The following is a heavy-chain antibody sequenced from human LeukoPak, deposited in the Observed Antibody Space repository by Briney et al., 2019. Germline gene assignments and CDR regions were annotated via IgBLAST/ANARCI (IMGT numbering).Heavy chain of an antibody. Sequence: SGGSLRLSRVVSGFTVTSNYMSWVRQAPGKGLEWVSVIYSGGTTNYADSVKGRFTVYRDNSKNTLYLQMNSLRAEDTAVYYCASKLTSGYWGQGTLVTVSS. V-gene: IGHV3-66*01. J-gene: IGHJ4*02. CDR1: GFTVTSNY. CDR2: IYSGGTT. CDR3: ASKLTSGY. D-gene: IGHD4-17*01.